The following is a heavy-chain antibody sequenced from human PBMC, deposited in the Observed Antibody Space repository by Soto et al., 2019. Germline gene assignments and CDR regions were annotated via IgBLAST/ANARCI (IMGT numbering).Heavy chain of an antibody. J-gene: IGHJ4*02. CDR1: GYTFTSYG. CDR3: ARGYPRPDDYGGRGPVDY. CDR2: ISAYNGNT. D-gene: IGHD4-17*01. V-gene: IGHV1-18*01. Sequence: WASVKVSCKASGYTFTSYGISWVRQAPGQGLEWMGWISAYNGNTNYAQKLQGRVTMTTATSTSTAYMELRSLRSDDTAVYYCARGYPRPDDYGGRGPVDYWGQGTLVTVSS.